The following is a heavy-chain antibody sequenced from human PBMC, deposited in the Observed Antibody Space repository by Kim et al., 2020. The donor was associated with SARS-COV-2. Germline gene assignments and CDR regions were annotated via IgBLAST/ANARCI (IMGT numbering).Heavy chain of an antibody. V-gene: IGHV3-30*18. D-gene: IGHD3-22*01. Sequence: GGSLRLSCAASGFTFSSYGMHWVRQAPGKGLEWVAVISYDGSNKYYADSVKGRFTISRDNSKNTLYLQMNSLRAEDTAVYYCAKDSGWYYDSWGVDYWG. CDR3: AKDSGWYYDSWGVDY. J-gene: IGHJ4*01. CDR1: GFTFSSYG. CDR2: ISYDGSNK.